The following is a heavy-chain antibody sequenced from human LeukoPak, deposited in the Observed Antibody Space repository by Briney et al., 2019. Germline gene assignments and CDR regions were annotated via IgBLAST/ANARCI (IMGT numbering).Heavy chain of an antibody. Sequence: GSLRLSCAASGFTFSSYAMSWVRQAPGKGREWVSAISGSGGSTYYADSVKGRFTISRDNSKNTLYLQMNSLRAEDTAVYYCANAGYYDFWSGYRDWGQGTLVTVSS. CDR3: ANAGYYDFWSGYRD. CDR2: ISGSGGST. V-gene: IGHV3-23*01. CDR1: GFTFSSYA. D-gene: IGHD3-3*01. J-gene: IGHJ4*02.